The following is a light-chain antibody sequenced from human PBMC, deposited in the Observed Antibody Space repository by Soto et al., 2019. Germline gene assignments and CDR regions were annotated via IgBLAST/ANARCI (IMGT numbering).Light chain of an antibody. J-gene: IGKJ1*01. V-gene: IGKV3-20*01. Sequence: EIVLTPSPGTLSLSPGERGTLSCRASQTVSSNFLAWYQQKPGQAPRLLIFDASTRATGIPDRFTGSGSGTDFTLTISRLEPEDFAVYYCQFYGDPSKTFGQGTKVEIK. CDR1: QTVSSNF. CDR3: QFYGDPSKT. CDR2: DAS.